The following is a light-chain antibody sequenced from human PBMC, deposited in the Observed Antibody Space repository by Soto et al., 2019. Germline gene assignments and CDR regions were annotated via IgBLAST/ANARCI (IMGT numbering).Light chain of an antibody. CDR1: SSDVGGYNY. Sequence: QSALTQPRSVSGSPGQSVTISCTGTSSDVGGYNYVSWYQHHPGKAPKLMIYDVTKRPSGVRDRFSASKSGNTASLTISGLQAEDEADYYCCSYAGSSTYVLGTGNKVTVX. CDR2: DVT. V-gene: IGLV2-11*01. CDR3: CSYAGSSTYV. J-gene: IGLJ1*01.